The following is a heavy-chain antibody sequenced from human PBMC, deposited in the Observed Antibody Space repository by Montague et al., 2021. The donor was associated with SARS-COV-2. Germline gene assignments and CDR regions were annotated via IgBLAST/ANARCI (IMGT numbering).Heavy chain of an antibody. D-gene: IGHD2-8*01. V-gene: IGHV3-7*01. J-gene: IGHJ6*02. CDR3: ATFKYCTTSTCAVEPYYYYYSGMDV. Sequence: SLRLSCAASGFGFSRYWMTWVRQAPGKGLEWMANINQDGGEKYYVDSVKGRFTVSRDNAKNSLYLRLNSLRDEDTAVYYCATFKYCTTSTCAVEPYYYYYSGMDVWGQGTTVTVSS. CDR2: INQDGGEK. CDR1: GFGFSRYW.